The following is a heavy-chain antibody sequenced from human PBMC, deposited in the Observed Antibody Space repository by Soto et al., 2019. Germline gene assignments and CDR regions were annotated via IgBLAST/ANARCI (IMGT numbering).Heavy chain of an antibody. V-gene: IGHV4-59*01. Sequence: SETLSLTCTVSGDSISGYYWSWIRQSPGKGLEWIAFIYNTGSTNYSPSLKSRVTISADTSRNQFSLKLSSVTAADTAVYYCARSGCTGGVCAWGYFDCWGQGAPVTVSS. CDR2: IYNTGST. D-gene: IGHD2-8*02. J-gene: IGHJ4*02. CDR3: ARSGCTGGVCAWGYFDC. CDR1: GDSISGYY.